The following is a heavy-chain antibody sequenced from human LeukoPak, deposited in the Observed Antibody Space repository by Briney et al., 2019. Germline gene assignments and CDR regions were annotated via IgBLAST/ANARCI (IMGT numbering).Heavy chain of an antibody. CDR2: IYYSGST. CDR1: GGSNSRSSNY. Sequence: SETLSLTCTVSGGSNSRSSNYWGWIRQSPGKGLEWIGSIYYSGSTYYNPSLKSRVTISIDTSKNQFSLKLSSVTAADTAVYYCATTTIRLGYWGQGTLVTVSS. CDR3: ATTTIRLGY. J-gene: IGHJ4*02. D-gene: IGHD1-1*01. V-gene: IGHV4-39*07.